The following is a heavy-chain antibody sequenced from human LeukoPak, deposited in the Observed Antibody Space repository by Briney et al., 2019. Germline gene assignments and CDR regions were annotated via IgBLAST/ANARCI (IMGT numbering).Heavy chain of an antibody. CDR1: GYTFTGYY. Sequence: GASVKVSCKASGYTFTGYYMHWVRQAPGQGLEWMGWINPNSGGTNYAQKFQGRVTMTRDTSISTAYLELSRLRSEDTAVYYCARVPVTTGGYYYYYYMDVWGKGTTVTVSS. J-gene: IGHJ6*03. D-gene: IGHD4-11*01. V-gene: IGHV1-2*02. CDR3: ARVPVTTGGYYYYYYMDV. CDR2: INPNSGGT.